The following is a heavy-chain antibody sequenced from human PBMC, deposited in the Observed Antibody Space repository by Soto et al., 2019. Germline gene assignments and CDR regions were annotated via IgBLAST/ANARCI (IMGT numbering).Heavy chain of an antibody. CDR1: GFTFSNYA. J-gene: IGHJ4*02. D-gene: IGHD6-13*01. CDR2: IWYDGSNK. CDR3: ANLHPSIAASY. V-gene: IGHV3-33*06. Sequence: QVQLVESGGGVVQPGRSLRLSCAASGFTFSNYAMHWVRQAPGKGLEWVTVIWYDGSNKYYADSVKGRFTISRDNSKNTLYLQMNSLTAEDTAVYYCANLHPSIAASYWGQGTLVTVSS.